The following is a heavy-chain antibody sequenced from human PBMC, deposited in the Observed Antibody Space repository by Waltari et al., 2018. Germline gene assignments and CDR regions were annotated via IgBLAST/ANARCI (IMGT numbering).Heavy chain of an antibody. V-gene: IGHV3-53*01. D-gene: IGHD3-16*01. J-gene: IGHJ4*02. CDR2: LYSAGHT. CDR3: ARDLVHYFDY. CDR1: GLTISDNY. Sequence: EVQLVESGGGLIQPGGSLRLSCAAPGLTISDNYMSWVRQAPGKGLEWVSVLYSAGHTYYADSVKGRFTISRDSSKNTLYLQMNSLRTEDTAVYYCARDLVHYFDYWGQGTLVTVSS.